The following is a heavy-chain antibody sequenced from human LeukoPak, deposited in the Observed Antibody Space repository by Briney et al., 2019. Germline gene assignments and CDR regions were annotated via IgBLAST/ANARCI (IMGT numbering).Heavy chain of an antibody. V-gene: IGHV3-11*04. J-gene: IGHJ4*02. D-gene: IGHD1-7*01. CDR3: ARGTGTTGAYYFDY. CDR1: GFTFSDYH. CDR2: IGDSDSPI. Sequence: GSLRLSCVASGFTFSDYHMSWIRQAPGKGLESISYIGDSDSPIYYADSVKGRFTISRDNSKNTLYLQMNSLRAEDTAVYYCARGTGTTGAYYFDYWGQGTLVTVSS.